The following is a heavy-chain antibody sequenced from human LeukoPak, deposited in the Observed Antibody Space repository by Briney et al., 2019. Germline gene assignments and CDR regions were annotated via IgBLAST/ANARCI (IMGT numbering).Heavy chain of an antibody. CDR1: GFSFSNYD. D-gene: IGHD2-2*01. CDR3: AKVRCSSISCPLDY. J-gene: IGHJ4*02. V-gene: IGHV3-23*01. CDR2: ISAGGSST. Sequence: PGGSLGLSCAASGFSFSNYDMSWVRQAPGKGLEWVSGISAGGSSTYYADSVKGRCTISRDNSKNTLYLQMNSLRAEDTAVYYCAKVRCSSISCPLDYWGQGTLVTVSS.